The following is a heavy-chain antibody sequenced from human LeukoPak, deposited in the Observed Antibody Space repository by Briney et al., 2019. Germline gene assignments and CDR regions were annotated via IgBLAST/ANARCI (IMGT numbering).Heavy chain of an antibody. CDR1: GGTFSSYA. D-gene: IGHD6-6*01. V-gene: IGHV1-69*13. J-gene: IGHJ4*02. CDR2: IIPIFGTA. Sequence: EASVKVSCKASGGTFSSYAISWVRQAPGQGLEWMGGIIPIFGTANYAQKFQGRVTITADESTSTAYMELSSLRSEDTAVYYCARRSRIAARPFDYWGQGTLVTVSS. CDR3: ARRSRIAARPFDY.